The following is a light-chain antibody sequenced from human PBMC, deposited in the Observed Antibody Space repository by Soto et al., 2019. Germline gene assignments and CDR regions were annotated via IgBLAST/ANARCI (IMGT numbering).Light chain of an antibody. CDR3: QESYKMPS. CDR1: RNVSID. CDR2: ATS. J-gene: IGKJ5*01. V-gene: IGKV1-39*01. Sequence: EIPVPQSPSSLAASVGDRLTLTCRASRNVSIDLNWYQHKPGKGPTLLIHATSNLQIGVPSRFSGSGSGTEFTLTISSLEPEEFGTYYCQESYKMPSFGQGTRLEIK.